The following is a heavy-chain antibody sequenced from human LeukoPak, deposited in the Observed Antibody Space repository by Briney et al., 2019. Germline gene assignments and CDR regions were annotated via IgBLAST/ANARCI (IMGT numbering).Heavy chain of an antibody. D-gene: IGHD1-1*01. CDR3: ARKGNGALDI. CDR2: TSDIGAST. Sequence: PGGSLRLSCAPSGFTFGNYAMSWVRQAPGKGLEWVSDTSDIGASTNYVGSVKGRFTISRDNSKNTLFLQMDSLRAEDTAIYYCARKGNGALDIWGQGTMVTVSS. CDR1: GFTFGNYA. J-gene: IGHJ3*02. V-gene: IGHV3-23*01.